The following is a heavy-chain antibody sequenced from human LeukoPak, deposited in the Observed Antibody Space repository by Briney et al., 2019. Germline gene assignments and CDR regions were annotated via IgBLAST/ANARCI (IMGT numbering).Heavy chain of an antibody. J-gene: IGHJ1*01. Sequence: GGSLRLSCAASGFTFSSYAMSWVRQAPGKGLEWVSATSGSGGSTYYADSVKGRFTISRDNSKNTLYLQMNSLRAEDTAVYYCAKDYSSSWYSRYFQHWDQGTLVTVSS. CDR3: AKDYSSSWYSRYFQH. V-gene: IGHV3-23*01. CDR2: TSGSGGST. D-gene: IGHD6-13*01. CDR1: GFTFSSYA.